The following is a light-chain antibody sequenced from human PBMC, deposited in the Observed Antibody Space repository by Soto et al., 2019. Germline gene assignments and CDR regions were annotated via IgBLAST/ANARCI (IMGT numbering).Light chain of an antibody. CDR2: DAS. V-gene: IGKV1-9*01. Sequence: DIQLTQSPSFLSASVGDRVTITCRASQGISSYLAWYQQKPGKAPKLLIYDASTLQSGVPSSFSGSGSGTEFTLTISSLQPEDFATYYCQQLNSSPRTFGGGTKVDIK. J-gene: IGKJ4*02. CDR3: QQLNSSPRT. CDR1: QGISSY.